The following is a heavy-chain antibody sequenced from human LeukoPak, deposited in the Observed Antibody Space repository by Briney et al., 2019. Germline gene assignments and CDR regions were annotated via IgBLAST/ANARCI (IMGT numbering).Heavy chain of an antibody. CDR3: GIFMDVVPGSMS. D-gene: IGHD2-2*01. Sequence: SETLSLTCGVYDGSLINYYCHWIRQAPGQGLEWIGEISHGGITKHNPSLKSRVTMSQDTSKRQFSLKMNSMTAADTGVYYCGIFMDVVPGSMSWGLGTLVTVSS. CDR1: DGSLINYY. V-gene: IGHV4-34*01. J-gene: IGHJ4*02. CDR2: ISHGGIT.